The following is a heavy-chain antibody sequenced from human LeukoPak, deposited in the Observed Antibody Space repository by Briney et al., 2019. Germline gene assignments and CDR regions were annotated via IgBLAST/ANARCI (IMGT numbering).Heavy chain of an antibody. D-gene: IGHD2-2*01. CDR2: MNPNSGNT. CDR1: GYTFTSYD. J-gene: IGHJ5*02. V-gene: IGHV1-8*01. CDR3: ARGVVPAAPAIGFDP. Sequence: ASVKVSCKASGYTFTSYDINWVRQATGQGLEWMGWMNPNSGNTGYAQEFQGRVTMTRNTSISTAYMELSSLRSEDTAVYYCARGVVPAAPAIGFDPWGQGTLVTVSS.